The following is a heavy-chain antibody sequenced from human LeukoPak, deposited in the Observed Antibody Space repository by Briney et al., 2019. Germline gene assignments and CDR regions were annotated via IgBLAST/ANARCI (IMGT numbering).Heavy chain of an antibody. CDR3: ARERLWFGELGAFDI. D-gene: IGHD3-10*01. CDR2: IYYSGST. CDR1: GGSISSYY. V-gene: IGHV4-59*01. Sequence: SETLSLTCTVSGGSISSYYWSWIRQPPGKGLEWIGYIYYSGSTNYNPSLKSRVTISVDTSKNQSSLKLSSVTAADTAVYYCARERLWFGELGAFDIWGQGTMVTVSS. J-gene: IGHJ3*02.